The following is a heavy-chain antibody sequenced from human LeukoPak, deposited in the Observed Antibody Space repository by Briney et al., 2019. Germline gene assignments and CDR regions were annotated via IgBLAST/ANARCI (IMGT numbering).Heavy chain of an antibody. CDR2: IYPGDSDT. CDR3: ASSRSGWSFDY. V-gene: IGHV5-51*01. Sequence: RGESLKISCKGSGYSFTNYLIAWVRQMPGKGLEWMGIIYPGDSDTRYSPSFQGQVTISADKSISTAYLQWSSLTASDTAMYYCASSRSGWSFDYWGQGTLVTVSS. J-gene: IGHJ4*02. D-gene: IGHD6-19*01. CDR1: GYSFTNYL.